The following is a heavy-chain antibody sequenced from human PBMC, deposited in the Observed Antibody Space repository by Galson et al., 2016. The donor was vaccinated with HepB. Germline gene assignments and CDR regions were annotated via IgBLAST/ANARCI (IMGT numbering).Heavy chain of an antibody. CDR1: GFTFSSYG. CDR3: ACPTGGNWTDY. CDR2: ISYDGSDK. Sequence: SLRLSCAASGFTFSSYGMHWVRQAPGKGLEWVAVISYDGSDKYYADSVKGRFTISRDNSKNTLYLQMNSLRPEDTAVHYCACPTGGNWTDYWGQGTLVTVSS. D-gene: IGHD1-1*01. J-gene: IGHJ4*02. V-gene: IGHV3-30*03.